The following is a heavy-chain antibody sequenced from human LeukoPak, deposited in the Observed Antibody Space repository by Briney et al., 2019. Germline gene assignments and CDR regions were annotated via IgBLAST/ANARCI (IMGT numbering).Heavy chain of an antibody. CDR1: GFTFSSYW. CDR3: ARDCSGGGCYPFYY. CDR2: INQDGREK. D-gene: IGHD2-15*01. V-gene: IGHV3-7*01. J-gene: IGHJ4*02. Sequence: GGSLRLSCAASGFTFSSYWMSWVRQAPGKGLEWVANINQDGREKYYVDSVRGRFTISRDNAKNSLYLQMSGLRAEDTAVYYCARDCSGGGCYPFYYWGQGSLVTVS.